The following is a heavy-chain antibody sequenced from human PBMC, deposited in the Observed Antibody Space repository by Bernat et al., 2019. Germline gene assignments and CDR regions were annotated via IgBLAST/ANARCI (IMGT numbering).Heavy chain of an antibody. D-gene: IGHD3-22*01. J-gene: IGHJ4*02. CDR1: GFTVSSNY. Sequence: VQLVESGGGLIQPGGSLRLSCAASGFTVSSNYMSWVRQAPGKGLEWVAVISYDGSNKYYADSVKGRFTISRDNSKNTLYLQMNSLRAEDTAVYYCAKDEIVVGNYFDYWGQGTLVTVSS. CDR2: ISYDGSNK. CDR3: AKDEIVVGNYFDY. V-gene: IGHV3-30*18.